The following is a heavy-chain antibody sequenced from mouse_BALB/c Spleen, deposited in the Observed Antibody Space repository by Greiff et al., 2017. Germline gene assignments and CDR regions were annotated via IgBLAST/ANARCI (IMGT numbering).Heavy chain of an antibody. J-gene: IGHJ3*01. V-gene: IGHV1-7*01. D-gene: IGHD2-4*01. CDR2: INPSTGYT. Sequence: VQLQQSGAELAKPGASVKMSCKASGYTFTSYWMHWVKQRPGQGLEWIGYINPSTGYTEYNQKFKDKATLTADKSSSTAYMQLSSLTSEDSAVYYCARDYYDYGGLFAYWGQGTLVTVSA. CDR1: GYTFTSYW. CDR3: ARDYYDYGGLFAY.